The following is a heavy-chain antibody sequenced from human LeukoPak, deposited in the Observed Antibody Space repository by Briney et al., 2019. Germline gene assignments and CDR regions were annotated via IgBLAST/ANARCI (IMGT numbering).Heavy chain of an antibody. CDR1: GFTFSSYA. D-gene: IGHD3-10*01. CDR2: ISGSGGST. CDR3: AKFSSWVRGVIHY. V-gene: IGHV3-23*01. J-gene: IGHJ4*02. Sequence: GGSLRLSCAASGFTFSSYAMSWVRQAPGKGLEWVSAISGSGGSTYYADSVKGRFTISRDNSKNTLYLQMNILRAEDTAVYYCAKFSSWVRGVIHYWGQGTLVTVSS.